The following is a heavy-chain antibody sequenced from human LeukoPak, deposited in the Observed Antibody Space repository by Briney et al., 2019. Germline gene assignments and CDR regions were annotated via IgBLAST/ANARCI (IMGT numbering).Heavy chain of an antibody. Sequence: GASVTVSCKASGYTFTSYYMHWVRQAPGQGLEWMGGIIPIFGTANYAQKFQGRVTITADESTSTAYMELSSLRSEDTAVYYCARASGWYVGSDYWGQGTLVTVSS. CDR2: IIPIFGTA. D-gene: IGHD6-19*01. V-gene: IGHV1-69*13. CDR3: ARASGWYVGSDY. J-gene: IGHJ4*02. CDR1: GYTFTSYY.